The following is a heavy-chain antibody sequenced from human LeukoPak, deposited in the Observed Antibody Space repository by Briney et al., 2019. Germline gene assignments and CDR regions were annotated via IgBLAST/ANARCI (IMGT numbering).Heavy chain of an antibody. CDR3: ATYDVVVPTVAEFVP. D-gene: IGHD4-23*01. CDR2: FEPEDGET. V-gene: IGHV1-24*01. Sequence: ASVKVSCKVSGYTVTELSMNWVRQAPGKGLEWMGGFEPEDGETIYAQKFQGRVTMTEDTSTDTAYMDLSSLRSEDTAIYYYATYDVVVPTVAEFVPWGQGTLVTVSS. J-gene: IGHJ5*02. CDR1: GYTVTELS.